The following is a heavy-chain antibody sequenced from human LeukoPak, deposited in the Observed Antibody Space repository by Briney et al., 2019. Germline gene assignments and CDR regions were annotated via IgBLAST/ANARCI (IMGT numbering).Heavy chain of an antibody. CDR1: GYSFTSYW. V-gene: IGHV5-51*01. D-gene: IGHD6-13*01. J-gene: IGHJ3*02. CDR3: ARPRIAAAGHDAFDI. Sequence: RHGESLKISCKGSGYSFTSYWIGWVRQMPGKGLEWMGIIYPGDSDTRCSPSFQGQVTISADKSISTAYLQWSSLKASDTAMYYCARPRIAAAGHDAFDIWGQGTMVTVSS. CDR2: IYPGDSDT.